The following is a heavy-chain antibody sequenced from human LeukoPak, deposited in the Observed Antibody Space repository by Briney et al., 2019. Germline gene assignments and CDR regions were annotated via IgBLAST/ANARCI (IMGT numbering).Heavy chain of an antibody. CDR3: ALDSYAATYDY. V-gene: IGHV1-69*06. D-gene: IGHD5-18*01. Sequence: ASVKVSCKASGGTFSSYAISWVRQAPGQGLEWMGGIIPIFGTANYAQKFQGRVTITADKSTSTAYMELSSLRSEDTAVYYCALDSYAATYDYWGQGTLVTVSS. J-gene: IGHJ4*02. CDR1: GGTFSSYA. CDR2: IIPIFGTA.